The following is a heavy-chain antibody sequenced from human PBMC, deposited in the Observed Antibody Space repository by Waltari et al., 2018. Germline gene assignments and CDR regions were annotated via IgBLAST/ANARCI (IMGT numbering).Heavy chain of an antibody. Sequence: QLQLQASGPGLVQPSETLSLTSPVSGGPIRTRSYYWGWLRQPPGTGREWIGSIYYSGSTYYNPSLKSRVTISVDTSKNQFSRKLSSVTAADTAVYYGAGVDSSGYWIPYYYYYGMDVWGQGTTVTVSS. CDR3: AGVDSSGYWIPYYYYYGMDV. D-gene: IGHD3-22*01. J-gene: IGHJ6*02. CDR1: GGPIRTRSYY. CDR2: IYYSGST. V-gene: IGHV4-39*07.